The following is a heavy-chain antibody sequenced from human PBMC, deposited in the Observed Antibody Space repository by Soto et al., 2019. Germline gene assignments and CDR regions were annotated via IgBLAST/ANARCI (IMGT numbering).Heavy chain of an antibody. CDR3: TRDGRGLGRLSLFEY. CDR2: IYSGETT. CDR1: GFNVNSDY. J-gene: IGHJ4*02. V-gene: IGHV3-53*01. D-gene: IGHD2-21*02. Sequence: GGSLRLSCAASGFNVNSDYMNWVRQTPGKGLEWVASIYSGETTYYADSVRGRFTISSDKSKNTLYFQLSSLRIEDTAVYYCTRDGRGLGRLSLFEYWGQGVLVTVSS.